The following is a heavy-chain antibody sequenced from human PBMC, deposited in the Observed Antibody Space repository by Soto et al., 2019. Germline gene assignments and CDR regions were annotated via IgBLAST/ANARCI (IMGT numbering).Heavy chain of an antibody. CDR2: ISYDGSNK. V-gene: IGHV3-30*18. CDR3: AKDRGYCTNGVCYPDYYYYGMDV. J-gene: IGHJ6*02. Sequence: QVQLVESGGGVVQPGRSLRLSCAASGFTFSSYGMHWVRQAPGKGLEWVAVISYDGSNKYYADSVKGRFTISRDNSKNTLCLHMNSLRAEDTAVYYCAKDRGYCTNGVCYPDYYYYGMDVLGQGTTVTVSS. D-gene: IGHD2-8*01. CDR1: GFTFSSYG.